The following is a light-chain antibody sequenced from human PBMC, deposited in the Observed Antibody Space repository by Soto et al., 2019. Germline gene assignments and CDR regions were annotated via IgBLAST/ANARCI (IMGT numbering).Light chain of an antibody. CDR3: QQYSCSPTRT. V-gene: IGKV3-20*01. Sequence: EVVLTQSPGTLSLSPGERATLYCRTSQTIVSTYLAWYQQKAGQAPRLLMYGTSSRATGIPDRFSGSGSGIDFTLTISSVEPEDFAIYSCQQYSCSPTRTLGQGNKVEIK. CDR2: GTS. J-gene: IGKJ1*01. CDR1: QTIVSTY.